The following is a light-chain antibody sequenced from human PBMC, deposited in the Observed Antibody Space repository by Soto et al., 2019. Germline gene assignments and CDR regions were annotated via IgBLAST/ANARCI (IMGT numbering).Light chain of an antibody. J-gene: IGKJ3*01. CDR1: QSVSTF. V-gene: IGKV3-11*01. CDR2: DAT. CDR3: QQRSNWPPIFT. Sequence: EIVLRQSPATLSLSPGERATLTCRASQSVSTFVAWYQQRPGQPPGVLIRDATRRAPGIPARFSGSGSGTDFTLTISSLEPEDSALYYCQQRSNWPPIFTLGPGTKVDIK.